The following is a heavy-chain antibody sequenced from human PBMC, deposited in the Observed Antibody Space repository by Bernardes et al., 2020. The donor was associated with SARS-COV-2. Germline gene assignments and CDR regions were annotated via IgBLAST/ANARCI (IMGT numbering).Heavy chain of an antibody. CDR3: AKDLGANYWYFDL. J-gene: IGHJ2*01. D-gene: IGHD3-16*01. CDR2: ISDSDAST. CDR1: GFAFSFYA. Sequence: GSLRLSCTASGFAFSFYAMSWVRQAPGKGLEWVSTISDSDASTYYADSVMGRFTISRDNSRNTLYLQMNSLRPEDTAVYYCAKDLGANYWYFDLWGRGTLVAVSS. V-gene: IGHV3-23*01.